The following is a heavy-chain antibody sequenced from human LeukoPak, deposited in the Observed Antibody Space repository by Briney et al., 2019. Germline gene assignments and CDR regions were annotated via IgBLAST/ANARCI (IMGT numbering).Heavy chain of an antibody. CDR2: IYSSGNT. V-gene: IGHV4-61*02. CDR1: GASVATGDYY. CDR3: AVPTHTMVRGVVDY. Sequence: PSETLSLTCTVSGASVATGDYYWTWIRQPAGKTLEWIGRIYSSGNTVYSPSLKSRVTISLDTSKNQFSLTLNSVTDADTAVYYCAVPTHTMVRGVVDYWGQGTLVTVSS. D-gene: IGHD3-10*01. J-gene: IGHJ4*02.